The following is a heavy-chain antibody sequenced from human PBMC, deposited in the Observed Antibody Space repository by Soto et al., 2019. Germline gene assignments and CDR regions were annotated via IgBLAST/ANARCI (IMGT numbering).Heavy chain of an antibody. Sequence: ASVKVSCKASGYTFTGYYMHWVRQAPGQGLEWMGWINPNSGGTNYAQKFQGRVTMTRDTSISTAYMEVSRLRSDDAAVYYCARVRTYYYDSGGLDYWGQGTLVTVS. CDR2: INPNSGGT. D-gene: IGHD3-22*01. CDR1: GYTFTGYY. J-gene: IGHJ4*02. CDR3: ARVRTYYYDSGGLDY. V-gene: IGHV1-2*02.